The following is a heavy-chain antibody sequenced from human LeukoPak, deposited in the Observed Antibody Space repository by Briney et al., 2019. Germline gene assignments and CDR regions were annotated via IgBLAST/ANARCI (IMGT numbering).Heavy chain of an antibody. D-gene: IGHD3-10*01. V-gene: IGHV3-30*02. CDR1: GFTFSRYG. Sequence: XGSLRLSCAASGFTFSRYGMHWVRQAPGKGLEWVAFIRYDGSNKYYADSEKGRFTISRDNSKNSVYLQLNSLRPEDTAMYYCVSMVRGVGYWGQGTLVTVSS. J-gene: IGHJ4*02. CDR2: IRYDGSNK. CDR3: VSMVRGVGY.